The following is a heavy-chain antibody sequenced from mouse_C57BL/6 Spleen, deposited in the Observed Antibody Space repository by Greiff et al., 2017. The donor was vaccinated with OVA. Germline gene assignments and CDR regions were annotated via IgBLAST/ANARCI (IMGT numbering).Heavy chain of an antibody. CDR3: TRDHSKGWYFDV. Sequence: EVKLVESGEGLVKPGGSLKLSCAASGFTFSSYAMSWVRQTPEKRLEWVAYISSGGDYIYYADPVKGRFTISRDNARNTLYLQMSSLKSEDTAMYYCTRDHSKGWYFDVWGTGTTVTVSS. D-gene: IGHD2-5*01. CDR1: GFTFSSYA. J-gene: IGHJ1*03. CDR2: ISSGGDYI. V-gene: IGHV5-9-1*02.